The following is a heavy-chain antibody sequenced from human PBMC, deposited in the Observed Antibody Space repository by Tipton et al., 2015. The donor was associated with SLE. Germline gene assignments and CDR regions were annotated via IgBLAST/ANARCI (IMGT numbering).Heavy chain of an antibody. Sequence: LVQSSQTLSLTCAISGDSVSSNSAAWNWIRQSPSRGLEWLGRTYYRSKWYNYYAVSVKSRITINPDTSKNQFSLQVNSVTPEDTAVYYCARSGGLYYYGSGSYSYYFDYWGQGTLVTVSS. CDR2: TYYRSKWYN. D-gene: IGHD3-10*01. CDR1: GDSVSSNSAA. CDR3: ARSGGLYYYGSGSYSYYFDY. V-gene: IGHV6-1*01. J-gene: IGHJ4*02.